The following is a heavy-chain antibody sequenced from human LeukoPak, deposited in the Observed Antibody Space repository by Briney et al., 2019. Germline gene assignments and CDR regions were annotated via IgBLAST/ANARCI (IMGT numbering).Heavy chain of an antibody. CDR2: ISSSSSYI. CDR1: GFTFSSYS. J-gene: IGHJ6*02. Sequence: PGGSPRLSCAASGFTFSSYSMNWVRQAPGKGLEWVSSISSSSSYIYYEDSVKGRFTISRDNAKNSLYLQMNSLRAEDTAVYYCARDRIAAAGTWSYYYYYYGMDVWGQGTTVTVSS. V-gene: IGHV3-21*01. D-gene: IGHD6-13*01. CDR3: ARDRIAAAGTWSYYYYYYGMDV.